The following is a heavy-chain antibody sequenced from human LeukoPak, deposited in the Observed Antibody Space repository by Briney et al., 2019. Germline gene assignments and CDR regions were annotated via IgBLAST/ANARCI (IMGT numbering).Heavy chain of an antibody. V-gene: IGHV4-38-2*02. CDR1: GYSISSGYY. J-gene: IGHJ4*02. D-gene: IGHD1-26*01. Sequence: SETLSLTCTVSGYSISSGYYWGWIRQPPGKGLEWIGYIYHSGSTYYNPSLKSRVTISVDRSKNQFSLKLSSVTAADTAVYYCAREVGASGFDYWGQGTLVTVSS. CDR2: IYHSGST. CDR3: AREVGASGFDY.